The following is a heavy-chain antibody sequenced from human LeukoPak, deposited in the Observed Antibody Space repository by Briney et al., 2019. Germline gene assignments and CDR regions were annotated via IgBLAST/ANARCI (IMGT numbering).Heavy chain of an antibody. CDR3: AKDLGPSGLGSGWPFDY. D-gene: IGHD6-19*01. CDR2: ISYDGSHK. CDR1: GFTFSSYG. Sequence: GRSLRLSCATSGFTFSSYGIHWVRQAPGKGLEWVAVISYDGSHKYYADSVKGRFTISRDNSKNTLYMEMSSLRPEDTAVYYCAKDLGPSGLGSGWPFDYWGQGTLVTVSS. J-gene: IGHJ4*02. V-gene: IGHV3-30*18.